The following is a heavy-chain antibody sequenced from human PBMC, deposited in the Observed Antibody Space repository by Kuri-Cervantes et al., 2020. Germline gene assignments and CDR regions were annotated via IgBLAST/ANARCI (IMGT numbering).Heavy chain of an antibody. J-gene: IGHJ6*02. D-gene: IGHD3-22*01. V-gene: IGHV3-30-3*01. CDR3: ARAHYYDSSGYFLNYYGMDV. CDR1: GFTFSNAW. Sequence: GGSLRLSCAASGFTFSNAWMSWVRQAPGKGLEWVAVISYDGSNKYYADSVKGRFTISRDNSKNTLYLQMNSLRAEDTAVYYCARAHYYDSSGYFLNYYGMDVWGQGTTVTVSS. CDR2: ISYDGSNK.